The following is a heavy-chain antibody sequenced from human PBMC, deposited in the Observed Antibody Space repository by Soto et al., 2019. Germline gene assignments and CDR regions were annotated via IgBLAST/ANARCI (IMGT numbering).Heavy chain of an antibody. J-gene: IGHJ4*02. CDR2: IYYRGGP. Sequence: SVALSAPRPSSTAATTLKNCIPAAVRQPPGKGLEWSGSIYYRGGPHYNPPLKSRVHISLDTSNNQFSLKLSSVTAAATAVYYCSLQSSGGYGFVYWGQGP. D-gene: IGHD5-18*01. CDR1: TAATTLKNCI. V-gene: IGHV4-39*01. CDR3: SLQSSGGYGFVY.